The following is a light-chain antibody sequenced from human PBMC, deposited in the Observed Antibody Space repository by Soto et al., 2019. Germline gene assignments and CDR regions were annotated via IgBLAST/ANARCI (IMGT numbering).Light chain of an antibody. CDR2: EGS. V-gene: IGLV2-23*01. CDR3: CSYAGSSTYV. J-gene: IGLJ1*01. Sequence: LTQPASVSVSPGQWITISCTGTSSDVGSYNLVSWYQQHPGKAPKLMIYEGSKRPSGVSNRFSGSKSGNTASLTISGLQAEDEADYYCCSYAGSSTYVFGTGTKVTVL. CDR1: SSDVGSYNL.